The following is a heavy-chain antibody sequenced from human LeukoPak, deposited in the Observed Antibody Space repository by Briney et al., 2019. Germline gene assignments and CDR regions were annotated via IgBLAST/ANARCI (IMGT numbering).Heavy chain of an antibody. D-gene: IGHD3-10*01. V-gene: IGHV4-59*01. CDR2: IYYSGST. CDR1: GGSISSYY. J-gene: IGHJ6*02. Sequence: SETLSLTCTVSGGSISSYYWSWIRQPPGQGLEWIGYIYYSGSTNYNPSLKSRVTISVDTSKNKFSLKLSPVTAADTAVYYCAREGVNYGMDVWGQGTTVTVSS. CDR3: AREGVNYGMDV.